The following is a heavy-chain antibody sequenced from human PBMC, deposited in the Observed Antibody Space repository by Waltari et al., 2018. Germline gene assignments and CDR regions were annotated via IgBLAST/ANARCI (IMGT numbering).Heavy chain of an antibody. CDR2: VSYSGTT. CDR3: ATYIGASVGTAAFDV. V-gene: IGHV4-39*01. Sequence: QLQLQESGPRLVRPSETLSLICRVSGVSITSNRHYWAWIRQSPGQGLEWIGNVSYSGTTYISPSLKSRVSVSRETSKNQVSLILGSVTAADMAVYYCATYIGASVGTAAFDVWGQGTMVTVSS. J-gene: IGHJ3*01. CDR1: GVSITSNRHY. D-gene: IGHD5-12*01.